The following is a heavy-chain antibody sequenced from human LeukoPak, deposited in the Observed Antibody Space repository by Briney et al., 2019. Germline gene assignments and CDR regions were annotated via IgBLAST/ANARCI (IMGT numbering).Heavy chain of an antibody. V-gene: IGHV1-2*02. D-gene: IGHD2-21*01. CDR1: GYTFTGYY. J-gene: IGHJ3*02. Sequence: ASVKVSCKASGYTFTGYYMHWVRQAPGQGLEWMGWINPNSGGTNYAQKFQGRVTMTRDTSISTAYMELSRLRSDDTAVYYCARGSAIDYLAFDIWGQGTVVTVSS. CDR3: ARGSAIDYLAFDI. CDR2: INPNSGGT.